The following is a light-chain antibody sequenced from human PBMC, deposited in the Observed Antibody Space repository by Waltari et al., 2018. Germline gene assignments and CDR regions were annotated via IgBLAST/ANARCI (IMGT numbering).Light chain of an antibody. J-gene: IGLJ2*01. Sequence: QSVLTQAPSASGTPGRRVTISCSGSSSNLESNTVTWYQQLPGTAPKLLIYSNNQRPSGVPDRFSGSKSGTSASLAISGLQSEDEAEYSCAVWDDSLSGVVFGGGTKLTVL. V-gene: IGLV1-44*01. CDR2: SNN. CDR3: AVWDDSLSGVV. CDR1: SSNLESNT.